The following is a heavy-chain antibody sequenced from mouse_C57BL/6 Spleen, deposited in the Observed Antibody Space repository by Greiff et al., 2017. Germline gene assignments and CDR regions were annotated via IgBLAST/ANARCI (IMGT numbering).Heavy chain of an antibody. CDR3: ARTPFTTVVSYYAMDY. J-gene: IGHJ4*01. CDR1: GYAFSSSW. CDR2: IYPGDGDT. Sequence: QVQLQQSGPELVKPGASVKISCKASGYAFSSSWMNWVKQRPGKGLEWIGRIYPGDGDTNYNGKFKGKATLTADKSSSTAYMQLSSLTSEESAVYFCARTPFTTVVSYYAMDYWGQGTSVTVSS. V-gene: IGHV1-82*01. D-gene: IGHD1-1*01.